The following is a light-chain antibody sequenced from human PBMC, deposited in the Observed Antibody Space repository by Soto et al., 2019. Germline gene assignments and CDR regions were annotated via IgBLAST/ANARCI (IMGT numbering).Light chain of an antibody. CDR1: QSVSTY. Sequence: EIVLTQSPATLSLSPGETATLSCRASQSVSTYLAWYQQRPGQAPRLLIYDASNRATGIPARFSGSGSGTDFTLTIRSLEPEDCAGYDCQPRSKWPYMYTVGQRTKLEI. CDR2: DAS. CDR3: QPRSKWPYMYT. J-gene: IGKJ2*01. V-gene: IGKV3-11*01.